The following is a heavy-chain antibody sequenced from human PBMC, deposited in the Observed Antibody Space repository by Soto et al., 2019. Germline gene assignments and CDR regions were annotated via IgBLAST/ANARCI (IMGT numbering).Heavy chain of an antibody. Sequence: SETLSLTCAVSGGSLSSSRWWSWVRQPPGKGLEWVGEIYDTGTTNYNPSLKSRATISVDKSKNHFSLRMTSVTAADTAMYYCATPIFGVVASWWNDAFDIWGQGTMVTVSS. V-gene: IGHV4-4*02. J-gene: IGHJ3*02. CDR1: GGSLSSSRW. D-gene: IGHD3-3*01. CDR3: ATPIFGVVASWWNDAFDI. CDR2: IYDTGTT.